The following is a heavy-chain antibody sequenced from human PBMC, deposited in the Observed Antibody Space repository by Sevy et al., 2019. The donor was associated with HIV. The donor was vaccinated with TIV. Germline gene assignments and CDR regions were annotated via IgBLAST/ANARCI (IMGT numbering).Heavy chain of an antibody. D-gene: IGHD6-13*01. J-gene: IGHJ5*02. V-gene: IGHV1-2*02. CDR3: ARGSSSWYGGGWFDP. CDR1: GYTFTGYY. CDR2: INPNSGGT. Sequence: ASVKVSCKASGYTFTGYYMHWVRQAPGQGLEWMGWINPNSGGTNYAQKFQGRVTMTRDTSISTAYMELSRLRSDDTAVYYCARGSSSWYGGGWFDPWGQGTLVTVS.